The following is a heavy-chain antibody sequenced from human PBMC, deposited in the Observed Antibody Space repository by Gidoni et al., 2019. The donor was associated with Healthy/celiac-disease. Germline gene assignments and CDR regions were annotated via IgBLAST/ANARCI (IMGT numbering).Heavy chain of an antibody. V-gene: IGHV3-30*18. CDR2: ISYDGSNK. J-gene: IGHJ4*02. CDR3: AKDLADYSSTPEYYFDY. Sequence: QVQLVESGGGVVHPGRSLRLSCAASGFTFSSYGMDWVRQAPGKGLEWVAVISYDGSNKYYADSVKGRFTISRDNSKNTLYLQMNSLRAEDTAVYYCAKDLADYSSTPEYYFDYWGQRPLVTVSS. CDR1: GFTFSSYG. D-gene: IGHD6-13*01.